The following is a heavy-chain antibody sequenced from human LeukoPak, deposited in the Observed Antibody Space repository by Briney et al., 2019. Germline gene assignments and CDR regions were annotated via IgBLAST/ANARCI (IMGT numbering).Heavy chain of an antibody. CDR2: INTDGSNT. CDR1: GSYW. V-gene: IGHV3-74*01. CDR3: ARGLVVSGYVSAVDI. D-gene: IGHD2-2*01. J-gene: IGHJ3*02. Sequence: PGGSLRLSCEASGSYWMFWVRQAPGEGLLWVSRINTDGSNTAYADSVKGRFTISRDNAKNTLYLQMSTLRAEDTAVYYCARGLVVSGYVSAVDIWGQGTMVTVSS.